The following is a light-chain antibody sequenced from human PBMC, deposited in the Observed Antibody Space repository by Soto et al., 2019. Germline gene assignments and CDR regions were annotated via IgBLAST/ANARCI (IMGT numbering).Light chain of an antibody. J-gene: IGKJ1*01. CDR2: DAS. Sequence: IVLTQSPGTLSLSPGVRATLSCRTSQSVSTSKLAWYQQRPGQAPRLLMYDASRRATGIPDRLSGSGSGTDFTLTISRLEPEDVAVYYCQQYVNFVWTFGQGTKVDIK. CDR1: QSVSTSK. V-gene: IGKV3-20*01. CDR3: QQYVNFVWT.